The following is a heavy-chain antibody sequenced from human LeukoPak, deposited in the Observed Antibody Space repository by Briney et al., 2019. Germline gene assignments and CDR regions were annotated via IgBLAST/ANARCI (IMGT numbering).Heavy chain of an antibody. CDR3: ARQPGAGWFDP. D-gene: IGHD3-10*01. Sequence: RGESLKISCQASGYSFTSSWIGWARQMPGKGLEWMAIINPGDSDTRYSPSFQGQVTISADKSISTVYLQWGSLEASDTAMYYCARQPGAGWFDPWGQGTLVTVSS. V-gene: IGHV5-51*01. J-gene: IGHJ5*02. CDR2: INPGDSDT. CDR1: GYSFTSSW.